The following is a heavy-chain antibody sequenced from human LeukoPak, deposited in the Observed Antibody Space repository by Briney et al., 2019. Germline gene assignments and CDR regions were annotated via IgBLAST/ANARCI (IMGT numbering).Heavy chain of an antibody. J-gene: IGHJ6*03. D-gene: IGHD6-13*01. CDR2: ISPDGSNK. CDR1: GFTFSTYG. V-gene: IGHV3-30*18. CDR3: AKDEIRIAAAGTGGGGPYYYYMDV. Sequence: QPGGSLRLSCVVSGFTFSTYGMHWVRQAPGKGLEWVAVISPDGSNKYYVDSVKGRFTISRDNSKNTLYLQMNSLRAEDTAVYYCAKDEIRIAAAGTGGGGPYYYYMDVWGKGTTVTVSS.